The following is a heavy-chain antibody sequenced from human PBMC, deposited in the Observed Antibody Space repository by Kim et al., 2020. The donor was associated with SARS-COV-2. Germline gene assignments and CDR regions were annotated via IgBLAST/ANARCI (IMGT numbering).Heavy chain of an antibody. Sequence: KGRLTISSDNSKNTLYLQMNSLRVEDTALYYCAKAVTGTTGAYYYYYMDVWGKGTTVTVSS. D-gene: IGHD1-20*01. CDR3: AKAVTGTTGAYYYYYMDV. V-gene: IGHV3-23*01. J-gene: IGHJ6*03.